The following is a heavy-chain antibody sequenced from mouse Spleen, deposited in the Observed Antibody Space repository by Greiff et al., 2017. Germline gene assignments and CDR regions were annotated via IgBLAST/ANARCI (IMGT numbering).Heavy chain of an antibody. D-gene: IGHD2-10*01. CDR3: ARHEEGAYYDHTYAMDY. CDR1: GYTFTEYT. Sequence: QVQLKQSGAELVKPGASVKLSCKASGYTFTEYTIHWVKQRSGQGLEWIGWFYPGSGSIKYNEKFKDKATLTADKSSSTVYMELSRLTSEDSAVYFCARHEEGAYYDHTYAMDYWGQGTSVTVSS. V-gene: IGHV1-62-2*01. CDR2: FYPGSGSI. J-gene: IGHJ4*01.